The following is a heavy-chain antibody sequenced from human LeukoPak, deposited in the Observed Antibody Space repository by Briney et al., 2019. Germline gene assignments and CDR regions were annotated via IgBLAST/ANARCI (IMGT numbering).Heavy chain of an antibody. CDR1: GFTFNNAW. Sequence: PGGSLILSCTASGFTFNNAWLTWVRQAPGKGLEWVGRIKSKTDGCTTEYAAPVKGRFTISRDDSKNVLFLQMNSLKTEDTAVYSCTTEATLYYFDSSGYHYWGQGTLVTVSS. J-gene: IGHJ4*02. D-gene: IGHD3-22*01. V-gene: IGHV3-15*01. CDR3: TTEATLYYFDSSGYHY. CDR2: IKSKTDGCTT.